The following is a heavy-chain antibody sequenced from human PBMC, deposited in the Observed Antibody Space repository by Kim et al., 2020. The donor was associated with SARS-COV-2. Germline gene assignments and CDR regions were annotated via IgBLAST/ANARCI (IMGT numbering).Heavy chain of an antibody. CDR1: GGSISSSSYY. V-gene: IGHV4-39*01. CDR2: IYYSGST. D-gene: IGHD3-9*01. Sequence: SETLSLTCTVSGGSISSSSYYWGWIRQPPGKGLEWIGSIYYSGSTYYNPSLKSRVTISVDTSKNQFSLKLSSVTAADTAVYYCARHETDILTGHTAPYFDYWGQGTLVTVSS. CDR3: ARHETDILTGHTAPYFDY. J-gene: IGHJ4*02.